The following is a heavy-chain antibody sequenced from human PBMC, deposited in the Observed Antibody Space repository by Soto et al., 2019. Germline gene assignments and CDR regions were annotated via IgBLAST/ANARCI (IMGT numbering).Heavy chain of an antibody. CDR2: ISGSGGST. Sequence: LRLSCAASGFTFSSYAMSWVRQAPGKGLEWVSAISGSGGSTYYADSVKGRFTISRDNSKNTLYLQMNSLRAEDTAVYYCAKYLPQYSSGWYSLDYWGQGTLVTVSS. J-gene: IGHJ4*02. V-gene: IGHV3-23*01. CDR3: AKYLPQYSSGWYSLDY. D-gene: IGHD6-19*01. CDR1: GFTFSSYA.